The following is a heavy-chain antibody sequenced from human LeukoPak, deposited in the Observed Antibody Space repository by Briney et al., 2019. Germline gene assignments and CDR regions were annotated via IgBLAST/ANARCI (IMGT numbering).Heavy chain of an antibody. CDR1: GFTFSSYG. V-gene: IGHV3-33*01. Sequence: GGSLRLSCAASGFTFSSYGMHWVRQAPGKGLEWVAVIWYDGSNKYYADSVKGRFTISRDNAKNTLYLQMNSLRAEDTAVYYCAREGGPNYNIWSGYYTGWEYWGQGTLVTVSS. J-gene: IGHJ4*02. CDR2: IWYDGSNK. D-gene: IGHD3-3*01. CDR3: AREGGPNYNIWSGYYTGWEY.